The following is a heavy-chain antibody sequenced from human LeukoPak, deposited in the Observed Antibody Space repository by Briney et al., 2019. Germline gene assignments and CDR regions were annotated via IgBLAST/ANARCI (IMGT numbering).Heavy chain of an antibody. CDR2: IIPIFGTA. Sequence: ASVKVSCKASGGTFSSYAISWVRQAPGQGLEWMGGIIPIFGTANYAQKFQGRVTITADESTSTAYMELSSLRSEDTAVYYRAREEPRDGSGYYWGQGTLVTVSS. CDR1: GGTFSSYA. V-gene: IGHV1-69*13. CDR3: AREEPRDGSGYY. D-gene: IGHD3-22*01. J-gene: IGHJ4*02.